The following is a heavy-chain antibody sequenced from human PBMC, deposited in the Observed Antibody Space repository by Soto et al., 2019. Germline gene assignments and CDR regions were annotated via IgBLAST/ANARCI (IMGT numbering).Heavy chain of an antibody. CDR3: ARDRDYFDSSGDAAFED. CDR1: VFTFSSYA. CDR2: ISYDGSNK. J-gene: IGHJ4*02. D-gene: IGHD3-22*01. V-gene: IGHV3-30-3*01. Sequence: PGGSLRLSCASSVFTFSSYAMHCVRHSPGKWLEWVAVISYDGSNKYYADSVKGRFTISRDNSRNTLYLQMNSLRAEDTAVYYCARDRDYFDSSGDAAFEDLGQGVLVSVAS.